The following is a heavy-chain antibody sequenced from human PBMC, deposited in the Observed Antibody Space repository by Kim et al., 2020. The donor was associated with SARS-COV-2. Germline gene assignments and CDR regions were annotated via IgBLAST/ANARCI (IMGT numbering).Heavy chain of an antibody. CDR3: ARADTRYYYYAMDV. V-gene: IGHV4-39*07. J-gene: IGHJ6*02. Sequence: YNPSLKSRGTISVDTSKNQFSLKVRSVTAAYTAVYYCARADTRYYYYAMDVWGQGTTVTVSS.